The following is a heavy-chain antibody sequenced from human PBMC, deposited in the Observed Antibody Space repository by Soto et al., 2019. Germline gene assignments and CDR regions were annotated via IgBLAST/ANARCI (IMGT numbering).Heavy chain of an antibody. Sequence: GESLKISWKGSGYSFTSCWIGWVRQMPGKGLEWMGIIYPGDSDTRYSPSFQGQVTISADKSISTAYLQWSSLKASDTAMYYCARLVYYDSSGYWAPFMDVWGQGTTVTVSS. CDR3: ARLVYYDSSGYWAPFMDV. D-gene: IGHD3-22*01. CDR2: IYPGDSDT. J-gene: IGHJ6*02. V-gene: IGHV5-51*01. CDR1: GYSFTSCW.